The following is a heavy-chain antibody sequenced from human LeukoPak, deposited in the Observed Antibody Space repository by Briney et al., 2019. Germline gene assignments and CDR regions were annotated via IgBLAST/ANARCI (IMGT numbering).Heavy chain of an antibody. V-gene: IGHV4-39*07. CDR2: VYYSGST. J-gene: IGHJ3*02. Sequence: SETLSLTCTVSGGSISSSSYYWGWIRQPPGKGLEWIGTVYYSGSTYYNPSLKSRVTISLDKSKNQVSLKLKSVTAADTAVYYCARALGAFDIWGQGTMVTVSS. CDR1: GGSISSSSYY. CDR3: ARALGAFDI.